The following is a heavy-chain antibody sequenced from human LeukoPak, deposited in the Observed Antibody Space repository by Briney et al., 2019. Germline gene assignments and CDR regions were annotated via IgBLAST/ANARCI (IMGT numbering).Heavy chain of an antibody. CDR3: ARDPGAYFDY. J-gene: IGHJ4*02. CDR2: IYHSGST. V-gene: IGHV4-39*07. CDR1: GGSISSSSHY. D-gene: IGHD4/OR15-4a*01. Sequence: SETLSLTCTVSGGSISSSSHYWGWIRQPPGKGLEWIGSIYHSGSTNYTPSLKSRVTISVDTSKNQFSLKLSSVTAADTAVYYCARDPGAYFDYWGQGTLVTVSS.